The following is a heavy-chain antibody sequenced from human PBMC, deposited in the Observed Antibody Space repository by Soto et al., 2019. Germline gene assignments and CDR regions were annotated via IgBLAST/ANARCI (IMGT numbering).Heavy chain of an antibody. CDR3: ARDADCSGGSCWRGFDYYYYGMDV. J-gene: IGHJ6*02. CDR1: GFTFSSYS. Sequence: GGSLRLSCAASGFTFSSYSMNWVRQAPGKGLEWVSYISSSSSTIYYADSVKGRFTISRDNAKNSLYLQMNSLRDEDTAVYYCARDADCSGGSCWRGFDYYYYGMDVWGQGTTVTVSS. D-gene: IGHD2-15*01. V-gene: IGHV3-48*02. CDR2: ISSSSSTI.